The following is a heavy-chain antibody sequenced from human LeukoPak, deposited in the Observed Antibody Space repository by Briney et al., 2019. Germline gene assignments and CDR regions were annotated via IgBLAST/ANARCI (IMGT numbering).Heavy chain of an antibody. Sequence: SETLSLTCAVYGGSFSGYYWSWIRQPPGKGLEWIGEINHSGSTNYNPSLKSRVTISVDTSKNQFSLKLSSVTAADTAVYYCARVLCCDYDYWGQGTLVTVSS. V-gene: IGHV4-34*01. CDR1: GGSFSGYY. CDR2: INHSGST. J-gene: IGHJ4*02. D-gene: IGHD4-17*01. CDR3: ARVLCCDYDY.